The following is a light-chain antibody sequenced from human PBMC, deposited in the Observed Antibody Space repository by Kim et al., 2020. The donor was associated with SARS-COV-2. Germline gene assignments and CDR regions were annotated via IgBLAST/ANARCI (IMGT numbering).Light chain of an antibody. CDR2: DAS. CDR3: QQDNTSLRT. V-gene: IGKV1-5*01. CDR1: QSMHKL. Sequence: ASVGDGVTITCRASQSMHKLLAWYQQKPGPAPKLLIYDASDLEDGVPSRFSGNGSGTEFSLTIGSLQPDDFATYYCQQDNTSLRTFGQGTKVDIK. J-gene: IGKJ1*01.